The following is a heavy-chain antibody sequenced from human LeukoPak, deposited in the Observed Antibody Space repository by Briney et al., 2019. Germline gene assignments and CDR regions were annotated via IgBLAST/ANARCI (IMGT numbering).Heavy chain of an antibody. V-gene: IGHV4-59*08. D-gene: IGHD2-15*01. J-gene: IGHJ3*01. CDR3: ARMVIRAYCSGGNCYEHAFDV. CDR2: IYYSGSS. CDR1: GGPISTYY. Sequence: SETLSLTCSVSGGPISTYYWSWLPKPTGKALEWIGYIYYSGSSNYNPSRKGRVTISVDTSKNQFSMKLNSVTAADTAVYYCARMVIRAYCSGGNCYEHAFDVWGQGTVVTVSS.